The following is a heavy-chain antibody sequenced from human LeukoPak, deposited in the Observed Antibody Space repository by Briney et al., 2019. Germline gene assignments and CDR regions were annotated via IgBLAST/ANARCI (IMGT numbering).Heavy chain of an antibody. J-gene: IGHJ4*02. V-gene: IGHV4-59*01. CDR3: AREGYCSGGSCYSDTIFDY. CDR1: GGSISSYY. CDR2: IYYSGST. Sequence: SETLSLTCTVSGGSISSYYWSWIRQPLGKGLEWIGYIYYSGSTNYNPSLKSRVTISVDTSKNQFSLKLSSVTAADTAVYYCAREGYCSGGSCYSDTIFDYWGQGTLVTVSS. D-gene: IGHD2-15*01.